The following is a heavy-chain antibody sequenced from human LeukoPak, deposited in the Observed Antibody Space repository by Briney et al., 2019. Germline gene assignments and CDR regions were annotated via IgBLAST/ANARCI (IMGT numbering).Heavy chain of an antibody. CDR1: GFTFSSYA. J-gene: IGHJ5*02. CDR3: AKYPTSPDNWFDP. Sequence: GGSLRLSCAASGFTFSSYAMTWVRQAPGKGLEWVSSISGSGGSTYYADSVKGRFTISRDNSKNTLYLQMNSLRAEDTAVYYCAKYPTSPDNWFDPWGQGTLVTVSS. V-gene: IGHV3-23*01. CDR2: ISGSGGST.